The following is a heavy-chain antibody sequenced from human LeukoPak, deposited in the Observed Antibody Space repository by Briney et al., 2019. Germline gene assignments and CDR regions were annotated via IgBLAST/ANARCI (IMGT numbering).Heavy chain of an antibody. D-gene: IGHD6-19*01. J-gene: IGHJ4*02. V-gene: IGHV1-69*13. Sequence: SVKVSCKASGGTFSSYAISWVRQARGQGLEWMGGIIPIFGTANYAQKFQGRVTITADESTSTAYMELSSLRSEDTAVYYCARSLREAGTFDYWGQGTLVTVSS. CDR2: IIPIFGTA. CDR1: GGTFSSYA. CDR3: ARSLREAGTFDY.